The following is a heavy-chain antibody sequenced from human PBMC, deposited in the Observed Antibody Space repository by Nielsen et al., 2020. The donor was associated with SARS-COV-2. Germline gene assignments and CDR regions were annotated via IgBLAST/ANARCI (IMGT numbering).Heavy chain of an antibody. J-gene: IGHJ6*02. Sequence: WIRQPPGKGLEWIGEINHSGSTNYNPSLKSRVTISVDTSKNQFSLKLSSVTAADTAVYYCAKDSRRYCSSTSCYVGMDVWGQGTTVTVSS. D-gene: IGHD2-2*01. V-gene: IGHV4-34*01. CDR3: AKDSRRYCSSTSCYVGMDV. CDR2: INHSGST.